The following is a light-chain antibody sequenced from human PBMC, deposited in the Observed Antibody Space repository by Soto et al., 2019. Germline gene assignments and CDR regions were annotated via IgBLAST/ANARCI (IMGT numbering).Light chain of an antibody. CDR2: GDD. CDR3: SSYTSTRTYV. V-gene: IGLV1-40*01. Sequence: QSVLTQPPSLSGAPGQRVTISCTGSSSNIGAGYDVHWYQQLPGTAPKLLISGDDNRPSGVPDRFSGSKSGDTASLTVSGLQAEDEADYYCSSYTSTRTYVFGTGTKLTVL. CDR1: SSNIGAGYD. J-gene: IGLJ1*01.